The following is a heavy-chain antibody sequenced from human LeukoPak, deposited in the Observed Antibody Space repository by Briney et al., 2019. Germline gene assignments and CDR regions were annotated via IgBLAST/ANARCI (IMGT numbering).Heavy chain of an antibody. CDR3: ARHVRFLEWLSSYYFDY. D-gene: IGHD3-3*01. J-gene: IGHJ4*02. V-gene: IGHV4-39*01. CDR2: IYYSGTT. CDR1: GGTISSSSYY. Sequence: SEALSLTCTVSGGTISSSSYYWGWIRQPPGKGLEWIGSIYYSGTTYYNPSLKSRVTISVDTSKSQFSLRLTSVTAADTAVYYCARHVRFLEWLSSYYFDYWGQGTLVTVSS.